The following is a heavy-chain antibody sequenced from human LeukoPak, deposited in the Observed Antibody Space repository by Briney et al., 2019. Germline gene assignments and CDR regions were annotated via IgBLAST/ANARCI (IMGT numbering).Heavy chain of an antibody. CDR1: GYTFTGYY. CDR3: ARRGAVAVEYLQY. D-gene: IGHD6-19*01. CDR2: INPNSGGT. V-gene: IGHV1-2*02. Sequence: GASVKVSCKASGYTFTGYYIHWVRQAPGQGVEWMGWINPNSGGTNYAQKFQGRFTMTRDTSISTAYMELSRLGSADTAVYYCARRGAVAVEYLQYWGQGTLVTVSS. J-gene: IGHJ1*01.